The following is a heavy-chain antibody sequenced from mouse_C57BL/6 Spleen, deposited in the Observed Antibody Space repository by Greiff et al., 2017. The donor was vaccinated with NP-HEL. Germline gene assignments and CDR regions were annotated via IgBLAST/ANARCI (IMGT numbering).Heavy chain of an antibody. Sequence: DVHLVESGGGLVQPGGSLSLSCAASGFTFTDYYMSWVRQPPGKALEWLGFIRNKANGYTTEHSASVKGRFTISRDNSQSILDLQMNALRAEDSATYYCASGDYDWFAYWGQGTLVTVSA. V-gene: IGHV7-3*01. D-gene: IGHD2-4*01. J-gene: IGHJ3*01. CDR3: ASGDYDWFAY. CDR2: IRNKANGYTT. CDR1: GFTFTDYY.